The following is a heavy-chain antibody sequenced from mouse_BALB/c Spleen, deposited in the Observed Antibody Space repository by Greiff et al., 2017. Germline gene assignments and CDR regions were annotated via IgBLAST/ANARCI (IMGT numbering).Heavy chain of an antibody. J-gene: IGHJ1*01. CDR3: ARDEGYGNFHYWYFDV. Sequence: EVKVEESGGGLVQPGGSLKLSCAASGFTFSSYGMSWVRQTPDKRLELVATINSNGGSTYYPDSVKGRFTISRDNAKNTLYLQMSSLKSEDTAMYYCARDEGYGNFHYWYFDVWGAGTTVTVSS. D-gene: IGHD2-1*01. V-gene: IGHV5-6-3*01. CDR1: GFTFSSYG. CDR2: INSNGGST.